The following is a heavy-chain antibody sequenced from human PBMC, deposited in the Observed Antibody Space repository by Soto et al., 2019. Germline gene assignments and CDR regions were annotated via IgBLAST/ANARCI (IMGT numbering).Heavy chain of an antibody. CDR2: IFPGDSDT. CDR1: GYTFTNYW. CDR3: VRPNFGALTHFDF. D-gene: IGHD3-16*01. Sequence: PGESLKISCKAIGYTFTNYWIGWVRQTPGKGLEWMGIIFPGDSDTRYNPSFAGQVTVSADEPISTAYLQWNALKASDTAMYYCVRPNFGALTHFDFWGQGTLVTVSS. V-gene: IGHV5-51*01. J-gene: IGHJ4*02.